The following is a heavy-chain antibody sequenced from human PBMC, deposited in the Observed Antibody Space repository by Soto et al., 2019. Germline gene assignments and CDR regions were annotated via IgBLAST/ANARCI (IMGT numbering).Heavy chain of an antibody. Sequence: ASVKVSCKASGYTFTSYYMQWVRQAPGQGLEWMGIINPSGGSTSYAQKFQGRVTMTRDTSTSTVYMELSSLRSEDTAVYYCARSICSGGSCYSEYFDYWGRGTLVTVSS. J-gene: IGHJ4*02. D-gene: IGHD2-15*01. CDR1: GYTFTSYY. V-gene: IGHV1-46*01. CDR3: ARSICSGGSCYSEYFDY. CDR2: INPSGGST.